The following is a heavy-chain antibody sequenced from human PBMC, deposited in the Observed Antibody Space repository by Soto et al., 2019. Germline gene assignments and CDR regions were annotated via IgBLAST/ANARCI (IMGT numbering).Heavy chain of an antibody. D-gene: IGHD3-3*01. Sequence: GGSLRLSCAASGFTFDDYAMHWVRQAPGKGLEWVSLISGDGGSTYYADSVKGRFTISRDNSKNSLYLQMNSLRTEDTALYYCAKDHNYDFWSGAFDIWGQGPMVTV. CDR2: ISGDGGST. J-gene: IGHJ3*02. V-gene: IGHV3-43*02. CDR3: AKDHNYDFWSGAFDI. CDR1: GFTFDDYA.